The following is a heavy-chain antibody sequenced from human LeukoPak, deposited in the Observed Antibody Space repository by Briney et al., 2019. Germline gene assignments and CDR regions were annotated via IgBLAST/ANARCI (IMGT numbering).Heavy chain of an antibody. CDR3: ARGYYGGKRGLNY. CDR1: GGSFSGYY. D-gene: IGHD4-23*01. Sequence: SETLSLTCAVYGGSFSGYYWSWIRQPPGKGLEWIGEINHSGSTNYNPSIKSRVTISVDTSKNQFSLKLSSVTAADTAVYYCARGYYGGKRGLNYWGQGTLVTVSS. V-gene: IGHV4-34*01. J-gene: IGHJ4*02. CDR2: INHSGST.